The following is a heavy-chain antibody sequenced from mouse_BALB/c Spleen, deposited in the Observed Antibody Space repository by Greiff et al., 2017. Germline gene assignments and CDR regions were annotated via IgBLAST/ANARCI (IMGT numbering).Heavy chain of an antibody. CDR2: ISYSGST. J-gene: IGHJ3*01. CDR1: GYSITSDYA. V-gene: IGHV3-2*02. D-gene: IGHD2-14*01. CDR3: ARSGERYIFAY. Sequence: EVKLQESGPGLVKPSQSLSLTCTVTGYSITSDYAWNWIRQFPGNKLEWMGYISYSGSTSYNPSLKSRISITRDTSKNQFFLQLNSVTTEDTATYYCARSGERYIFAYWGQGTLVTVSA.